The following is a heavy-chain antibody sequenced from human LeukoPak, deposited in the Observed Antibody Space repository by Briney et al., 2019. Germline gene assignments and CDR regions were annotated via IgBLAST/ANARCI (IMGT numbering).Heavy chain of an antibody. V-gene: IGHV3-11*04. CDR2: ISPASNTI. D-gene: IGHD2/OR15-2a*01. CDR3: ARDRPNILGLDP. CDR1: GFTFSGFY. J-gene: IGHJ5*02. Sequence: GGSLRLSCAGSGFTFSGFYMSWIRQAPGKGLEWISYISPASNTIYYADSVKGRFTISRDNAKNSVFLQKSSLRDEDTAVYYCARDRPNILGLDPWGQGTLVTVSS.